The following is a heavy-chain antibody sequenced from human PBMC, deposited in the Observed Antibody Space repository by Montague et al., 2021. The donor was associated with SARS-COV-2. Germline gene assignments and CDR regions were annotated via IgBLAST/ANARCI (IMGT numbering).Heavy chain of an antibody. CDR2: TYYRSKWYN. J-gene: IGHJ4*02. CDR1: GDSVSSNIAT. Sequence: CAISGDSVSSNIATWNWIRQSPSRGLEWLGRTYYRSKWYNDYAEAVKSRITIDPDTSKHQFSLHLNSVTPEDTGVYYCAGIPVGSKYYFDFWGQGTLVTVSS. CDR3: AGIPVGSKYYFDF. V-gene: IGHV6-1*01. D-gene: IGHD2-2*01.